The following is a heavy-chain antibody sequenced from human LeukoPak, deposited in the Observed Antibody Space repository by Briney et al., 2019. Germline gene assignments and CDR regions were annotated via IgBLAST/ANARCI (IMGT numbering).Heavy chain of an antibody. V-gene: IGHV4-59*01. J-gene: IGHJ4*02. CDR2: IYYSGST. D-gene: IGHD5-18*01. Sequence: SETLSLTCTVSGGSISSYYWSWIRQPPGKGLEWIGYIYYSGSTNYNPSLKSRVTISVDTSKNQFSLKLSSVTAADSAVYYCARDRGYSYGYFDYWGQGTLVTVSS. CDR3: ARDRGYSYGYFDY. CDR1: GGSISSYY.